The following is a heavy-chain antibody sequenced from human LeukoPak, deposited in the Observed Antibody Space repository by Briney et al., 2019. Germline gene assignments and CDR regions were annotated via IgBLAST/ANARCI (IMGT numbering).Heavy chain of an antibody. J-gene: IGHJ4*02. CDR1: GYTFTSYE. CDR3: ARGALWFGELFPSPHFDY. V-gene: IGHV1-8*01. Sequence: ASVKVSCKASGYTFTSYEIHWVRQATGQGLEWMGWMNPNSGNTGYAQKFQGRVTMTRDTSISTAYMELSRLRSDDTAVYYCARGALWFGELFPSPHFDYWGQGTLVTVSS. CDR2: MNPNSGNT. D-gene: IGHD3-10*01.